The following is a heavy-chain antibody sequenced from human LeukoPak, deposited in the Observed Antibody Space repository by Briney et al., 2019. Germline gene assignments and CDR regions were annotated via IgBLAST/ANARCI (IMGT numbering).Heavy chain of an antibody. CDR1: GYTFTSYG. J-gene: IGHJ1*01. Sequence: ASVKVSCKASGYTFTSYGISWVRQAPGQGLEWLGWINTKSGATNYAQNFQGRVTMTRDMSTSTVYMELSSLRSEDTAVYYCARGSEDIVVVVAATEYFQHWGQGTLVTVSS. CDR2: INTKSGAT. V-gene: IGHV1-18*01. D-gene: IGHD2-15*01. CDR3: ARGSEDIVVVVAATEYFQH.